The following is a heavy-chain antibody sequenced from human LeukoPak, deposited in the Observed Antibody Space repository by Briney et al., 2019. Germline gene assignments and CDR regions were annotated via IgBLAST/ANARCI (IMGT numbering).Heavy chain of an antibody. Sequence: SETLSLTCAVYGGSFSGYQWSWIRQPPGKGLEWIGQINHSGSTNYNPSLKSRVTISVDTSRNQFSLRLTSVTAADTAVYYCARGVYGGDGDYWGQGTLVPVSS. V-gene: IGHV4-34*01. D-gene: IGHD2-21*01. CDR1: GGSFSGYQ. CDR3: ARGVYGGDGDY. CDR2: INHSGST. J-gene: IGHJ4*02.